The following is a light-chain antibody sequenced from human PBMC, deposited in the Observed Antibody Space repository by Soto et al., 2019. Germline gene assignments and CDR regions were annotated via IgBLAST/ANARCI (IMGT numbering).Light chain of an antibody. CDR3: QHYNSYSEA. V-gene: IGKV1-5*03. CDR1: QTISSW. CDR2: KAS. Sequence: DIQMTQSPSTLSGSVGDRVTITCRASQTISSWLAWYQQKPGKAPKLLIYKASTLKSGVPSRFSGSGSGTEFTLTISSLQPDAFATYYSQHYNSYSEAFGQGTKVDIK. J-gene: IGKJ1*01.